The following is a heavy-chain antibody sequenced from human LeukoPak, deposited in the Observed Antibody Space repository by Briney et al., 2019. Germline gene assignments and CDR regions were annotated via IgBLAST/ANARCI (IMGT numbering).Heavy chain of an antibody. CDR2: ISGSGGST. CDR1: GFTFSSCA. Sequence: TGGSLRLSCAASGFTFSSCAMSWVRQAPGKGLEWVSAISGSGGSTYYADSVKGRFTISRDNSKNTLYLQMNSLRAEDTAVYYCAKGPMVRGVILLDYWGQGTLVTVSS. D-gene: IGHD3-10*01. CDR3: AKGPMVRGVILLDY. J-gene: IGHJ4*02. V-gene: IGHV3-23*01.